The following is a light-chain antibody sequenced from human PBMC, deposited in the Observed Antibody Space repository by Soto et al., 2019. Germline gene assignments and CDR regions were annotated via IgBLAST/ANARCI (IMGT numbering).Light chain of an antibody. CDR3: SSYTSSSTFYV. CDR2: DVS. V-gene: IGLV2-14*01. J-gene: IGLJ1*01. CDR1: SSDVGGYNY. Sequence: QSALTQPASVSGSPGQSITISCTGTSSDVGGYNYVSWYQQHPGKAHKLMNYDVSNRPSGVSNRFSGSKSGNTASLTISGLQAEDEADYYCSSYTSSSTFYVFGTGTKVTVL.